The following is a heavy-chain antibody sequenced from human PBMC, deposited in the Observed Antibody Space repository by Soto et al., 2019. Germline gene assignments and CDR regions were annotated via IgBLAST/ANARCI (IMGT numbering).Heavy chain of an antibody. Sequence: QVQLVQSGAEVKKPGSSVKVSCKASGGTFSSYTISWVRQAPGQGLEWMGRIIPILGIANYAQKFQGRVTIPADKSTSTAYMELSSLRSEDTAVYYCARDSTMVRGVTEGGDYYYYGMDVWGQGTTVTVSS. D-gene: IGHD3-10*01. J-gene: IGHJ6*02. CDR3: ARDSTMVRGVTEGGDYYYYGMDV. CDR2: IIPILGIA. CDR1: GGTFSSYT. V-gene: IGHV1-69*08.